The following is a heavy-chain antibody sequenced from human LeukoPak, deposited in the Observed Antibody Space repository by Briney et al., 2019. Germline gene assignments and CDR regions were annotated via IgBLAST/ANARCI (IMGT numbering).Heavy chain of an antibody. CDR3: ASDADWFESIQYYSDN. CDR1: GFAFSNFA. CDR2: ISYDGNRQ. Sequence: GGSLRLSCAASGFAFSNFAMHWVRQAPGKGLEWVALISYDGNRQFYADSVKGRFTISRDNSKNTLFLQMNSLRAEDTAVYFCASDADWFESIQYYSDNWGQGTLVTVSS. V-gene: IGHV3-30*04. D-gene: IGHD3-10*01. J-gene: IGHJ4*02.